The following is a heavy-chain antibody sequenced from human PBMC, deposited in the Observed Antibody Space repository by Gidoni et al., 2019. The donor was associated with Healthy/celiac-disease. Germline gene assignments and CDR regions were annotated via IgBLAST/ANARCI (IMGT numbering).Heavy chain of an antibody. D-gene: IGHD6-19*01. CDR2: IMSSGSTI. CDR1: GFTFSDYY. J-gene: IGHJ4*02. V-gene: IGHV3-11*01. CDR3: ARDRLTSSIAVAGTGQIFDY. Sequence: QVQLVESGGGLVKPGGSLRLSCAASGFTFSDYYMSWIRQAPGKGLEWVSYIMSSGSTIYYAYSVKGRFTISRDNAKNSLYLQMNSLRAEDTAVYYCARDRLTSSIAVAGTGQIFDYWGQGTLVTVSS.